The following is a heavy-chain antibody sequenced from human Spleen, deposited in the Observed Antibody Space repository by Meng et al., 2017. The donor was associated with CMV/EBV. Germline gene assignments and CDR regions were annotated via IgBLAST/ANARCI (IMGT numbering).Heavy chain of an antibody. J-gene: IGHJ4*02. Sequence: AASGVTFTNAWMSGVSQEQGKGLEWVSGINWNGGSRGYADSVKGRFTISRDNAKNSLYLQMNSLRAEDTALYYCARDYASAEDYWGQGTLVTVSS. V-gene: IGHV3-20*04. CDR3: ARDYASAEDY. CDR2: INWNGGSR. D-gene: IGHD1-14*01. CDR1: GVTFTNAW.